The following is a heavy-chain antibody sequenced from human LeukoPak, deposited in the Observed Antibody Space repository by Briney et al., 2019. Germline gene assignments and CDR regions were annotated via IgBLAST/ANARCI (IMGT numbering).Heavy chain of an antibody. CDR3: ARGRSMVRGFNWFDP. CDR1: GFPFRSCE. Sequence: PGGPLSLSCGASGFPFRSCEMMGVRQAPGKGVEGVSYISSSGRTIYYADSVKGRFTIPRDNAKKSLYLQMTSLRAEDTAVYYCARGRSMVRGFNWFDPRGQGTLVTVSS. J-gene: IGHJ5*02. D-gene: IGHD3-10*01. V-gene: IGHV3-48*03. CDR2: ISSSGRTI.